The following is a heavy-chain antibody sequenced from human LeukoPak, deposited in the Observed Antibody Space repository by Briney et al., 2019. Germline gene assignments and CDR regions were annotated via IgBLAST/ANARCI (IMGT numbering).Heavy chain of an antibody. CDR2: INPNSGGT. Sequence: ASVEVSCKASGYTFTGYYMHWVRQAPGQGLEWMGWINPNSGGTNYAQKFQGRVTMTRDTSISTAYMELSRLRSDDTAVYYCARVNFVDTAMVFDYWGQGTLVTVSS. D-gene: IGHD5-18*01. CDR1: GYTFTGYY. J-gene: IGHJ4*02. V-gene: IGHV1-2*02. CDR3: ARVNFVDTAMVFDY.